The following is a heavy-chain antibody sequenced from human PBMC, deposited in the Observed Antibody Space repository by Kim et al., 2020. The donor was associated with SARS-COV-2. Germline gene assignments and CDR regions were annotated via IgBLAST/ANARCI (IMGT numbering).Heavy chain of an antibody. Sequence: VNGRFTISGDNTKNTLYLQMNNLRAADTAVYYCAKERRKYCSGGSCHLEYWGQGTLVTVSS. D-gene: IGHD2-15*01. J-gene: IGHJ4*02. CDR3: AKERRKYCSGGSCHLEY. V-gene: IGHV3-33*06.